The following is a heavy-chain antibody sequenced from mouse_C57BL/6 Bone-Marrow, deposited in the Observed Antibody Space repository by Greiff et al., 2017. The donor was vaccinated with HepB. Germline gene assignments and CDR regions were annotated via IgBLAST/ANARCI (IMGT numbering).Heavy chain of an antibody. D-gene: IGHD1-1*01. CDR2: ISSGGSYT. CDR3: ARPPITTVVAHYYAMDY. V-gene: IGHV5-6*01. Sequence: EVQRVESGGDLVKPGGSLKLSCAASGFTFSSYGMSWVRQTPDKRLEWVATISSGGSYTYYPDSVKGRFTISRDNAKNTLYLQMSSLKSEDTAMYYCARPPITTVVAHYYAMDYWGQGTSVTVSS. J-gene: IGHJ4*01. CDR1: GFTFSSYG.